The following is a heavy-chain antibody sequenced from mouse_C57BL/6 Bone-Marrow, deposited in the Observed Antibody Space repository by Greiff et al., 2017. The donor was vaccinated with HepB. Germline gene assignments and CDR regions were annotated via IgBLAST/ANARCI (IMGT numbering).Heavy chain of an antibody. CDR2: IHPNSGST. CDR1: GYTFTSYW. Sequence: VQLQQPGAELVKPGASVKLSCKASGYTFTSYWMHWVKQRPGQGLEWIGMIHPNSGSTNYNEKFKSKATLTVDKSSSTAYMQLSSLTSEDSAVYDCARMAVVPYYFDYWGQGTTLTVSS. J-gene: IGHJ2*01. V-gene: IGHV1-64*01. D-gene: IGHD1-1*02. CDR3: ARMAVVPYYFDY.